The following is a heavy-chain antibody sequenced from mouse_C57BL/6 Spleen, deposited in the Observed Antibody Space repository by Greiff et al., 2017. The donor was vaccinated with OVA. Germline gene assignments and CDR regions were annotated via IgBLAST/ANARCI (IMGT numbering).Heavy chain of an antibody. V-gene: IGHV1-53*01. CDR2: INPSNGGT. Sequence: QVQLQQPGTELVKPGASVKLSCKASGYTFTSYWMHWVKQRPGQGLEWIGNINPSNGGTNYNEKFKSKATLTVDKSSSTAYMQLSSLTSEDSAVYYGARGRITTARAMDYWGQGTSVTVSS. D-gene: IGHD1-2*01. J-gene: IGHJ4*01. CDR1: GYTFTSYW. CDR3: ARGRITTARAMDY.